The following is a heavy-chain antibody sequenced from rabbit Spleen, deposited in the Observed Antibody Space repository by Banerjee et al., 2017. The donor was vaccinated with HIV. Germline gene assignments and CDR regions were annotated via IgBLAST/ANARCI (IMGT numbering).Heavy chain of an antibody. CDR1: GFSFTISYY. V-gene: IGHV1S40*01. J-gene: IGHJ4*01. CDR2: IYTNDGSA. D-gene: IGHD6-1*01. Sequence: QSLEESGGGLVQPGGSLTLTCTASGFSFTISYYMCWVRQAPGKGLELITCIYTNDGSAWYASWAKGRFTISKTSSTTVTLQMTSLTAADTATYFCASAYSDVYFNLWGPGTLVTVS. CDR3: ASAYSDVYFNL.